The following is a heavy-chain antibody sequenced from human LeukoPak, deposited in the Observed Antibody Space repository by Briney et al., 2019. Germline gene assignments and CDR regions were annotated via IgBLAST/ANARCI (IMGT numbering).Heavy chain of an antibody. J-gene: IGHJ6*03. CDR1: GGSFSNYY. Sequence: PSETLSLTCAVYGGSFSNYYWSWIRQPPGKGLEWIGEINDSGRINYNPSLMSRVTVSVDASKNQFSLRLTSVTATDTAVYYCARRWNYGRNYYIDVWGNGATVSVSS. V-gene: IGHV4-34*01. CDR2: INDSGRI. CDR3: ARRWNYGRNYYIDV. D-gene: IGHD1-7*01.